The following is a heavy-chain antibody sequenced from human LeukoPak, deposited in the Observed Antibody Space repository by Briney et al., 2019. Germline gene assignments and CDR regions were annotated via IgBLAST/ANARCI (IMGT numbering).Heavy chain of an antibody. Sequence: RRSLRLSCAASGFTFSSYGMHWVRQAPGTGLEWVAVIWYDGSNKYYADSVKGRFTISRDNSKNTLYLQMNSLRAEDTAVYYCARDQYQLPKYYFDYWGQGTLVTVSS. CDR1: GFTFSSYG. CDR2: IWYDGSNK. J-gene: IGHJ4*02. V-gene: IGHV3-33*01. D-gene: IGHD2-2*01. CDR3: ARDQYQLPKYYFDY.